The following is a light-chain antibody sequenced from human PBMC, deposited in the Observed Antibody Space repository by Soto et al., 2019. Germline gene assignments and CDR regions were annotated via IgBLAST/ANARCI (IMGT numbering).Light chain of an antibody. J-gene: IGKJ4*01. CDR1: RSVGNN. CDR3: QQHADWPLT. CDR2: AAS. Sequence: EIVLTQSPATLSLSPGERATLSCRASRSVGNNLAWYQKKPGQAPGLLSYAASTRATGIPARFSGSGSGTDFTLTISSLEPEDCAVYYCQQHADWPLTFGGGTKVEIK. V-gene: IGKV3-11*01.